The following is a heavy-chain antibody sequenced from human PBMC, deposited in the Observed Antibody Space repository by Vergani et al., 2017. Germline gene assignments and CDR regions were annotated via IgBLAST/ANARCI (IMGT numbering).Heavy chain of an antibody. Sequence: QVQLQESGPGLVKPPGTLSLTCAVSGGSISSSNWWSWVRQPPGKGLEWIGEIYHSGSTNYNPSLKSRVTISGDTSKNQFSLKLNSVTAADTAVYYCGRVADFYGLGSRLLDLWGQGILVTVSS. D-gene: IGHD3-10*01. CDR1: GGSISSSNW. V-gene: IGHV4-4*03. CDR3: GRVADFYGLGSRLLDL. J-gene: IGHJ5*02. CDR2: IYHSGST.